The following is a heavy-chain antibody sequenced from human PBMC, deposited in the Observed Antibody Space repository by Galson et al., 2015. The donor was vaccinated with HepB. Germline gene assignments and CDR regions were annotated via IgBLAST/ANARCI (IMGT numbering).Heavy chain of an antibody. CDR2: ISYDGSNK. CDR1: GFTFSSYG. CDR3: AKDPLSGTLDY. J-gene: IGHJ4*02. D-gene: IGHD1-26*01. Sequence: SLRLSCAASGFTFSSYGMHWVRQAPGKGLEWVAVISYDGSNKYYADSVKGRFTISRDNSKNTLYLQMNSLRAEDAAVYYCAKDPLSGTLDYWGQGTLVTVSS. V-gene: IGHV3-30*18.